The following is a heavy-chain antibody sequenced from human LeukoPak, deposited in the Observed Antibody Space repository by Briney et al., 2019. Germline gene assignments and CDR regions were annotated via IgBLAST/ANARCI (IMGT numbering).Heavy chain of an antibody. CDR2: ISGSGGST. J-gene: IGHJ4*02. CDR1: GFTFSSYG. V-gene: IGHV3-23*01. Sequence: GGSLRLSCAASGFTFSSYGMSWVCQAPGKGLEGVSAISGSGGSTYYADSVKGRFTISRDNSKNTLYLQMNSLRAEDTAVYYCAKYWTEIGVVPAAIRNWGQGTLVTVSS. CDR3: AKYWTEIGVVPAAIRN. D-gene: IGHD2-2*01.